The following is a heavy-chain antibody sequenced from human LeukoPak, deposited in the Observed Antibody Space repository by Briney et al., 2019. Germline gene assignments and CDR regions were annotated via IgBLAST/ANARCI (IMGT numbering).Heavy chain of an antibody. Sequence: PGGSLRLPCAASGFTFSDYYMSWIRQAPGTGLEWVSYISSSGSTIYYADSVKGRFTISRDNAKNSLYLQMNSLRAEDTAVYYCARAPWYYDSSSFDYWGQGTLVTVSS. V-gene: IGHV3-11*01. D-gene: IGHD3-22*01. CDR3: ARAPWYYDSSSFDY. J-gene: IGHJ4*02. CDR2: ISSSGSTI. CDR1: GFTFSDYY.